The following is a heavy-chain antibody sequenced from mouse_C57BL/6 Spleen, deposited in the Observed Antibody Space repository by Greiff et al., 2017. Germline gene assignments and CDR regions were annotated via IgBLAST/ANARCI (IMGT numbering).Heavy chain of an antibody. CDR2: SNYDGSST. Sequence: EVKLVESEGGLVQPGSSMKLSCTASGFTFSDYYMAWVRQVPEKGLEWVANSNYDGSSTYYLDSLKSRFIISRDNAKNILYLQMSSLKSEDTATYYCARAAYGSSSVFDVWGTGTTVTVSS. J-gene: IGHJ1*03. D-gene: IGHD1-1*01. CDR3: ARAAYGSSSVFDV. CDR1: GFTFSDYY. V-gene: IGHV5-16*01.